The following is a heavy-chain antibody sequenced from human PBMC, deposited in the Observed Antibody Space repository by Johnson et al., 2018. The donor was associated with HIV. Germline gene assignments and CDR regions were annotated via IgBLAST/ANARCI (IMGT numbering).Heavy chain of an antibody. CDR3: ARSQVAATSEGAFDI. CDR1: GFTFDDYA. V-gene: IGHV3-20*04. Sequence: VQLVESGGGVVRPGGSLRLSCAASGFTFDDYAMNWVRQAPGKGLEWVSGFTWDGDRTAYADSVKGRFTISRDNSKNTLYLQMNSLRAEDTAVYYCARSQVAATSEGAFDIWGQGTMVTVSS. CDR2: FTWDGDRT. J-gene: IGHJ3*02. D-gene: IGHD2-15*01.